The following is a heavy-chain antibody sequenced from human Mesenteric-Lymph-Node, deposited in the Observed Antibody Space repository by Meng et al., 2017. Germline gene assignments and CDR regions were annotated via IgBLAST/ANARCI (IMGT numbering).Heavy chain of an antibody. CDR2: IYWDGDK. D-gene: IGHD4-17*01. CDR1: GFSLSSSRVG. V-gene: IGHV2-5*02. J-gene: IGHJ4*02. Sequence: HIPLKESGPTLVKPTQTLTLTCAFSGFSLSSSRVGVGWIRQPPGKALEWLALIYWDGDKRYSPSLNSRLTISKDTSKNQVVLTMTNVDPVDTATYYCGHLDYGDFLGRFDYWGQGTLVTVSS. CDR3: GHLDYGDFLGRFDY.